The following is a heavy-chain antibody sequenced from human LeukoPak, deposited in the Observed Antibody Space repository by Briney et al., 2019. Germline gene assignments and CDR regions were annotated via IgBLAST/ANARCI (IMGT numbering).Heavy chain of an antibody. CDR3: AKEGDQFRGYLDA. CDR2: IWHDGSVE. V-gene: IGHV3-33*06. CDR1: GFMFSRLG. J-gene: IGHJ6*03. Sequence: GGSLRLSCTASGFMFSRLGMQWVRQAPGEGLEWVAMIWHDGSVEEYADSVKGRFTISRDNSQNTLYLQMNSLRDDDTAVYYCAKEGDQFRGYLDAWGKGTTVTVS. D-gene: IGHD3-16*01.